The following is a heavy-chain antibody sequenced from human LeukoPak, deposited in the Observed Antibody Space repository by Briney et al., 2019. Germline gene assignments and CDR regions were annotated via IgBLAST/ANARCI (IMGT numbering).Heavy chain of an antibody. CDR1: GFTFSSYS. D-gene: IGHD2-2*01. CDR2: ISSSSSYI. V-gene: IGHV3-21*01. CDR3: ARARGPVGCSSTSCSYFDY. J-gene: IGHJ4*02. Sequence: GGSLRLSCAASGFTFSSYSMNWVRQAPGKGLEWDSSISSSSSYIYYADSVKGRFTISRDNAKNSLYLQMNSLRAEDTAVYYCARARGPVGCSSTSCSYFDYWGQGTLVTVSS.